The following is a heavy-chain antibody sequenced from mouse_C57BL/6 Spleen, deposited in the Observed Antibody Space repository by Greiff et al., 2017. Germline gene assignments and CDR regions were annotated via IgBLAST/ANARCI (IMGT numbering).Heavy chain of an antibody. CDR3: TIYGSSYVDY. CDR1: GFNIKDDY. J-gene: IGHJ2*01. V-gene: IGHV14-4*01. Sequence: EVQLQQSGAELVRPGASVKLSCTASGFNIKDDYMHWVKQRPEQGLEWIGWIDPENGDTEYASKFQGKATITADTSSNTAYLQLSSLTSEDTAVYYCTIYGSSYVDYWGQGTTLTVSS. CDR2: IDPENGDT. D-gene: IGHD1-1*01.